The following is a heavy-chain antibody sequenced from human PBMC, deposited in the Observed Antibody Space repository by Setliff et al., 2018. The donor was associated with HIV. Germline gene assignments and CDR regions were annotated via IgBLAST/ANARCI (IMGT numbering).Heavy chain of an antibody. J-gene: IGHJ4*02. Sequence: GGSLRLSCAASGFIFDDYAMHWVRQVPGKGLEWVSGISWNGVSIGYADSVRGRFTISRDNGKSSLYLQMNSLRGEDTAFYYCARYFRDGSYNDYWGQGTLVTVSS. CDR1: GFIFDDYA. CDR2: ISWNGVSI. CDR3: ARYFRDGSYNDY. D-gene: IGHD3-10*01. V-gene: IGHV3-9*01.